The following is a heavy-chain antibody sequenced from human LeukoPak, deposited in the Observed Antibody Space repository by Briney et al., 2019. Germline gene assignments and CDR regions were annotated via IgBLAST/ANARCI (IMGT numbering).Heavy chain of an antibody. V-gene: IGHV5-10-1*01. CDR1: GYSFTTYW. J-gene: IGHJ4*02. D-gene: IGHD1-26*01. CDR2: IDPSDSYT. Sequence: GASVKVSCKGSGYSFTTYWISWVRQMPGKGLEWMGRIDPSDSYTNYSPSFQGHVTISADNSISTVYLQWSSLKASDTAMYYCARHGGGSYYYFDYWGQGTLVTVSA. CDR3: ARHGGGSYYYFDY.